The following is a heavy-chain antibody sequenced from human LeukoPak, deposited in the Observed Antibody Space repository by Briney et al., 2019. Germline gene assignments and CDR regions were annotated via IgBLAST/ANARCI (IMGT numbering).Heavy chain of an antibody. D-gene: IGHD2-8*01. J-gene: IGHJ4*02. V-gene: IGHV3-74*01. CDR3: ARDADGPGSLIDY. CDR1: GFTFSSYW. CDR2: GSSDGSTT. Sequence: GGSLRLSCAASGFTFSSYWMQWVRQAPGKGLEWVSRGSSDGSTTTYADSVKGRFTISRENGENTLYLQMNSLRAEDTAVYYCARDADGPGSLIDYWGQGTLVTVSS.